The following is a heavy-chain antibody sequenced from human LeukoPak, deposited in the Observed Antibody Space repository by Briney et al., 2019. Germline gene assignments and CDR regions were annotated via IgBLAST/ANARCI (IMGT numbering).Heavy chain of an antibody. J-gene: IGHJ4*02. CDR1: GGSISSYY. Sequence: PSETLSLTCTVSGGSISSYYWSWIRQPPGKGLEWIAYIYYSGSTNYNPSLNSRVTISVDTSKNQFSLKLSSVTAADTAAYYCARGWGFFDYWGQGTLVTVSS. CDR3: ARGWGFFDY. CDR2: IYYSGST. V-gene: IGHV4-59*01. D-gene: IGHD7-27*01.